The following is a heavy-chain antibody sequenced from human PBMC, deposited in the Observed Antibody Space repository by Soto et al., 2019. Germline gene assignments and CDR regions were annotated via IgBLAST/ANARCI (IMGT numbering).Heavy chain of an antibody. CDR3: ARVLPGGYCSGGSCYGWFDP. CDR2: MNPNSGNT. V-gene: IGHV1-8*01. Sequence: GASVKVSCKASGYTFTSYDINWVRQATGQGLEWMGWMNPNSGNTGYAQKFQGRVTMTRNTSISTAYMELSSLRSEDTAVYYCARVLPGGYCSGGSCYGWFDPWGQGTLVTVS. J-gene: IGHJ5*02. D-gene: IGHD2-15*01. CDR1: GYTFTSYD.